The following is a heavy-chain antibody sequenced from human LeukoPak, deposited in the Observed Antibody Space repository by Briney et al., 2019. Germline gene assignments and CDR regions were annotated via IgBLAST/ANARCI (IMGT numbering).Heavy chain of an antibody. CDR3: AKDGQQWLVLTGESSYFQH. V-gene: IGHV3-23*01. CDR2: ISGSGGST. CDR1: GYTFTSYG. D-gene: IGHD6-19*01. Sequence: GASVKVSCKASGYTFTSYGISWVRQAPGKGLEWVSAISGSGGSTYYADSVKGRFTISRDNSKNTLYLQMNSLRAEDTAVYYCAKDGQQWLVLTGESSYFQHWGQGTLVTVSS. J-gene: IGHJ1*01.